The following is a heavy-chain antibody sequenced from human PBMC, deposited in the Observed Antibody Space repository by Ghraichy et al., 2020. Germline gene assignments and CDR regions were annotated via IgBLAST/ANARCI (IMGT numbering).Heavy chain of an antibody. D-gene: IGHD2-15*01. CDR2: IKSDGSST. Sequence: LSLTCAGSGFTFSNYWMHWVRQAPGKGLVWVSRIKSDGSSTIYADSVKGRFTISRDNAKNTLYLQMNSLRAEDTAVYYCAREFCSSGRCFFGTGGAHFDYWGQGTLVSVSS. CDR1: GFTFSNYW. V-gene: IGHV3-74*01. J-gene: IGHJ4*02. CDR3: AREFCSSGRCFFGTGGAHFDY.